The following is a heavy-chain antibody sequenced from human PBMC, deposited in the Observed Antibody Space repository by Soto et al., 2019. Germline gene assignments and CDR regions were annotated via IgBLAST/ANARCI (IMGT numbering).Heavy chain of an antibody. V-gene: IGHV1-69*01. CDR2: IIPIFGTA. J-gene: IGHJ5*02. Sequence: QVQLVQSGAEVKKPGSSVKVSCKASGGTFSSYAISWVRQAPGQGLEWMGGIIPIFGTANYAQKFQGRVTITADEYTITAYMELSNLRPEDTAVYYCARDLEGGSFHNWFDPWGQGTLVTVSS. D-gene: IGHD2-15*01. CDR1: GGTFSSYA. CDR3: ARDLEGGSFHNWFDP.